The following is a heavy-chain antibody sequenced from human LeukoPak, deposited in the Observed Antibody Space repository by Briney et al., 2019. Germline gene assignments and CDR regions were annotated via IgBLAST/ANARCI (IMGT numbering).Heavy chain of an antibody. D-gene: IGHD6-19*01. CDR2: IYYSGNT. Sequence: SETLSLTCTVSGGSIISSSYYWGWIRQPPGKGLEWIGSIYYSGNTDYNPSLKSRVTISVDTSKNQFSLKLSSVTAADTAVYYCARKRRQWLAPPRGAFDIWGQGTMVTVSS. J-gene: IGHJ3*02. V-gene: IGHV4-39*07. CDR1: GGSIISSSYY. CDR3: ARKRRQWLAPPRGAFDI.